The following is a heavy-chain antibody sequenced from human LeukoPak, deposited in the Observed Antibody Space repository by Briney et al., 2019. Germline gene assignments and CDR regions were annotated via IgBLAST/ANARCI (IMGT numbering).Heavy chain of an antibody. V-gene: IGHV4-39*01. CDR1: RGSISSSSYY. CDR2: IYYSGSA. D-gene: IGHD5-12*01. Sequence: SETLSLTCTVPRGSISSSSYYWGWIRQPPGKGLEWLGRIYYSGSAYYNPSLKSRVTISVDTSKNQFSLKLSSVTAADTAVYYCARLSSATEDVLDYWGQGTLVTVSS. J-gene: IGHJ4*02. CDR3: ARLSSATEDVLDY.